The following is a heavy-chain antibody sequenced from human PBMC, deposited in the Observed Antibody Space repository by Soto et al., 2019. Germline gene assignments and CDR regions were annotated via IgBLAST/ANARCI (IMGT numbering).Heavy chain of an antibody. J-gene: IGHJ4*02. V-gene: IGHV4-28*01. CDR3: ASRKNQGPIDY. Sequence: QVQLQESGPGLVKPSDTLSLTCAVSGYSISSSNWWGWIRQPPGKGLEWIGYIYYSGTTYYNSSLKSRVTMSVDTSKNQFSLKLIYVTAVDTAVYYCASRKNQGPIDYWGQGTLVTVSS. CDR2: IYYSGTT. CDR1: GYSISSSNW.